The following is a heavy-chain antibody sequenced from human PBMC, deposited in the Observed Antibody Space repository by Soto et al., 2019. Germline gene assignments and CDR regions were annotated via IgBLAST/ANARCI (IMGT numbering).Heavy chain of an antibody. D-gene: IGHD6-19*01. V-gene: IGHV4-59*01. CDR3: ARVVGDSSGWYEAFDI. Sequence: TLSLTCTVSGGSISSYYWSWIRQPPGKGLEWIGYIYYSGSTNYNPSLKSRVTISVDTSKNQFSLKLSSVTAADTAVYYCARVVGDSSGWYEAFDIWGQGTMVTVSS. CDR1: GGSISSYY. CDR2: IYYSGST. J-gene: IGHJ3*02.